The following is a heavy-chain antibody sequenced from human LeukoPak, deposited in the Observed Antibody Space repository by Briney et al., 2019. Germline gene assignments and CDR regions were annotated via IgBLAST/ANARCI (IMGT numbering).Heavy chain of an antibody. CDR1: GFTFSSYW. D-gene: IGHD3-10*01. CDR3: ARVDGSGSYLGY. Sequence: GGSLRLSCVASGFTFSSYWVSWVRQAPGEGLEWVANIKQDGRDNYYVDSVKGRFTISRDNAKNSLYLQMNSLRAEDTAVYYCARVDGSGSYLGYWGQGTLVTLSS. V-gene: IGHV3-7*03. CDR2: IKQDGRDN. J-gene: IGHJ4*02.